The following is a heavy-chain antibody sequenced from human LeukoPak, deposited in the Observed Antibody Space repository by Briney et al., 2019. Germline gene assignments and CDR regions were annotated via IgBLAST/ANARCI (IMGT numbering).Heavy chain of an antibody. D-gene: IGHD2-15*01. J-gene: IGHJ6*03. V-gene: IGHV1-69-2*01. CDR1: GYTFTDYY. CDR3: ANIGCSGGSSYQGDYYYYMDV. CDR2: VDPEDGET. Sequence: ASVKVSCKASGYTFTDYYMHWVQQAPGKGLEWMGRVDPEDGETIYAEKFQGRVTITADTSTDTAYMELSSLRSEDTAGYYCANIGCSGGSSYQGDYYYYMDVWGKGTTVTVSS.